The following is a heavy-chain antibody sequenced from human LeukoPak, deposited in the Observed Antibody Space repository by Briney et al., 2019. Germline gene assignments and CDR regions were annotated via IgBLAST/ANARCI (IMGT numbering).Heavy chain of an antibody. J-gene: IGHJ6*02. Sequence: GGSLRLSCAASGFTFSSYGMHWGRQAPGKGLEWVAVISYDGSNKYYAESVKGRFAISRDNSKNTLYLQMNSLRAEDTAVYYCAKSHSSGWYLKIYYYGMDVWGQGTTVTVSS. CDR2: ISYDGSNK. CDR3: AKSHSSGWYLKIYYYGMDV. D-gene: IGHD6-19*01. CDR1: GFTFSSYG. V-gene: IGHV3-30*18.